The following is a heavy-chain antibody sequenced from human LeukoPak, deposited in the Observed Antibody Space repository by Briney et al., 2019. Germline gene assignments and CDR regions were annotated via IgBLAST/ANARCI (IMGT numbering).Heavy chain of an antibody. Sequence: GPSVKVSCKASVYTFTSYGISWVRHAPGQGLECMGWISAYNGNTNYTQKLEGRVTMTTDTSTSTAYRELRRLICDETAVYYRAREYSGYDWGHFDYWGQGTLVTVSS. D-gene: IGHD5-12*01. V-gene: IGHV1-18*01. CDR1: VYTFTSYG. CDR2: ISAYNGNT. CDR3: AREYSGYDWGHFDY. J-gene: IGHJ4*02.